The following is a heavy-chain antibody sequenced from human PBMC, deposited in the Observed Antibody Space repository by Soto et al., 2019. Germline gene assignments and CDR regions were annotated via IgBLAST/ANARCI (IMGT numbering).Heavy chain of an antibody. V-gene: IGHV3-74*02. D-gene: IGHD2-8*02. CDR2: IVSAGSRT. CDR1: GFTFSNYC. J-gene: IGHJ4*02. Sequence: EVQLVESGGGLVQPGGSLRLSCAASGFTFSNYCMSWVRQAPGKGLEWVSGIVSAGSRTTYADFVKGRFTISRDNAKNTVYLHRNSLTGEDTAVYYCVRASLVVAVAARVDFWGQGTRVTVSS. CDR3: VRASLVVAVAARVDF.